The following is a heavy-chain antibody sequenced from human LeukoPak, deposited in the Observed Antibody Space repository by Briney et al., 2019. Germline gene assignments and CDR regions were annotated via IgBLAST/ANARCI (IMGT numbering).Heavy chain of an antibody. J-gene: IGHJ4*02. CDR1: GFTFSGSA. CDR2: IRSKANSYAT. CDR3: TRVPLYGDYGDYFDY. V-gene: IGHV3-73*01. D-gene: IGHD4-17*01. Sequence: GGSLRLSCAASGFTFSGSAMHWVRQASGKGLEWVGRIRSKANSYATAYAASVKGRFTISRDDSKNTAYLQMNSLKTEDTAVYYCTRVPLYGDYGDYFDYWGQGTLVTVSS.